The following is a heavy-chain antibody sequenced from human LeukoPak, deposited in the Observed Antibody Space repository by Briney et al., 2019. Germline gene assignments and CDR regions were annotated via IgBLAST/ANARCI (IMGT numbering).Heavy chain of an antibody. CDR3: TKGVSRTMSLDN. D-gene: IGHD3-10*02. V-gene: IGHV1-8*01. Sequence: GASVKVSCKASGYTFTSYDINWVRQAPGQGLEWMGWMNPNSGNRGYAQKFQGRVTMTRDTSINTAYMELSSLRSEDMAVYYCTKGVSRTMSLDNWGQGTQVTVSS. CDR2: MNPNSGNR. J-gene: IGHJ4*02. CDR1: GYTFTSYD.